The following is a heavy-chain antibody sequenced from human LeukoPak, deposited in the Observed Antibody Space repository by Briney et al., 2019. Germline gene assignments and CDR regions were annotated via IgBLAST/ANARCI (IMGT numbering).Heavy chain of an antibody. J-gene: IGHJ4*02. CDR1: GGSISGYY. CDR2: IYSSEST. V-gene: IGHV4-4*07. D-gene: IGHD5-18*01. Sequence: PSETLSLTCTVSGGSISGYYWRWIRQSAGKGLKWIGLIYSSESTNYNPSLESRVTMSVDTSKHQFSLKLTSVTAADTAVYHCARDMHSFGYYFDYWGQGILVTVSS. CDR3: ARDMHSFGYYFDY.